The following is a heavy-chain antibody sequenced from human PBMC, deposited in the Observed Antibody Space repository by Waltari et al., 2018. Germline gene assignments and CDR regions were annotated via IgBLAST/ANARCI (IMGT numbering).Heavy chain of an antibody. J-gene: IGHJ5*02. V-gene: IGHV3-23*01. D-gene: IGHD1-26*01. CDR3: AKDQEFSVGGWFDP. Sequence: EVQLLESGGGLVQPGGSLRLSCAASGVTFSSYAMSWVRQTPGKGLEWVSAISGSGGSTYYADSVKGRFTISRDNSKNTLYLQMNSLRAEDTAVYYCAKDQEFSVGGWFDPWGQGTLVTVSS. CDR1: GVTFSSYA. CDR2: ISGSGGST.